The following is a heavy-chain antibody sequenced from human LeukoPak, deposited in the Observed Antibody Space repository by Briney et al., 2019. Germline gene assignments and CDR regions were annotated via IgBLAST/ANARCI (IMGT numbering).Heavy chain of an antibody. CDR3: ARAAYYDILTGYARTENYYYGMDV. Sequence: PSETLSLTCAVYGGSFGGYYWRWVRQPPGKGLEWIGEINHSGRTNYKPSLKSRVTISVDTSKNPFSLKLSSVTAADTAVYYCARAAYYDILTGYARTENYYYGMDVWGQGTTVTVSS. CDR2: INHSGRT. D-gene: IGHD3-9*01. V-gene: IGHV4-34*01. J-gene: IGHJ6*02. CDR1: GGSFGGYY.